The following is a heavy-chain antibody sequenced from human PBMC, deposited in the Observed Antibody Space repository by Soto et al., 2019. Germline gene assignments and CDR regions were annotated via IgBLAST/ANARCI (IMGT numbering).Heavy chain of an antibody. D-gene: IGHD3-16*01. Sequence: GESLKISCKGFGYSFTSYWIGWVRQMPGKGLEWMGIIYPGDSDTRYSPSFQGQVTISADKSISTAYLQWSSLKASDTAMYYCARRRGSRDYYYYMDVWGKGTTVTVSS. CDR2: IYPGDSDT. J-gene: IGHJ6*03. CDR1: GYSFTSYW. V-gene: IGHV5-51*01. CDR3: ARRRGSRDYYYYMDV.